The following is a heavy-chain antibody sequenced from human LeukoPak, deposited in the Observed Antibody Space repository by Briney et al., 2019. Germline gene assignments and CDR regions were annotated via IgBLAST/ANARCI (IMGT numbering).Heavy chain of an antibody. D-gene: IGHD2-15*01. Sequence: ASVKVSCKASGGTFSSYAISWVRQAPGQGLEWMGGIIPIFGTANYAQKFQGRVTITTDESTSTAYMELSSLRSEDTAVYYCASSRVDCSGGSCCSPNNWFDPWGQGTLVTVSS. CDR2: IIPIFGTA. CDR1: GGTFSSYA. CDR3: ASSRVDCSGGSCCSPNNWFDP. V-gene: IGHV1-69*05. J-gene: IGHJ5*02.